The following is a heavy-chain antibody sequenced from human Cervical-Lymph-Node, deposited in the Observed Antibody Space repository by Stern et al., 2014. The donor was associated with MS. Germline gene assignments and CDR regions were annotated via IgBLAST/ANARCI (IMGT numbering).Heavy chain of an antibody. Sequence: QVQLQESGPGLVRPSETLSLTCTVSGGSVSTHYCSWIRQSPGKGLEWIGYVYYTGSTNYNPSLKSRVTISVDTPKNQFSLKLSSVTAADTAVYYCATTYYYGSLTGYLTFDYWGQGNLVTVSS. CDR1: GGSVSTHY. D-gene: IGHD3-10*01. CDR3: ATTYYYGSLTGYLTFDY. V-gene: IGHV4-59*02. CDR2: VYYTGST. J-gene: IGHJ4*02.